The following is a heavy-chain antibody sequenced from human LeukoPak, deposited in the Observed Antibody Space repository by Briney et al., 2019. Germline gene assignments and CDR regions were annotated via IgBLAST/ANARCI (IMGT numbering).Heavy chain of an antibody. CDR2: ISSSSSTI. CDR1: GFIFSSYS. D-gene: IGHD2-2*01. V-gene: IGHV3-48*04. J-gene: IGHJ6*03. CDR3: ARDFRSYCSSTSCYPGNYGTRDYYYYYMDV. Sequence: GGSLRLSCAASGFIFSSYSMNWVRQAPGKGLEWVSYISSSSSTIYYADSVKGRFTISRDNAKNSLYLQMNSLRAEDTAVYYCARDFRSYCSSTSCYPGNYGTRDYYYYYMDVWGKGTTVTVSS.